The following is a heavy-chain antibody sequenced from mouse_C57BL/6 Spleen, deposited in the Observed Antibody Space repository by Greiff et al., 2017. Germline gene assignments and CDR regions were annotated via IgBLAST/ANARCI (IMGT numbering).Heavy chain of an antibody. CDR3: ARSGIYYYGSSYYFDY. CDR2: IYPGDGDT. Sequence: VQLQQSGAELVKPWASVKISCKASGYAFSSYWMNWVKQRPGKGLEWIGQIYPGDGDTNYNGKFKGKATLTADKSSSTAYMQLSSLTSEDSAVYFCARSGIYYYGSSYYFDYWGQGTTLTVSS. CDR1: GYAFSSYW. J-gene: IGHJ2*01. D-gene: IGHD1-1*01. V-gene: IGHV1-80*01.